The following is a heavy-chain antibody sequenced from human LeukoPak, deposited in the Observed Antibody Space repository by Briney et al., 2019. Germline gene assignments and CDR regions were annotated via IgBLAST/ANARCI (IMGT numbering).Heavy chain of an antibody. CDR3: ARDNYDYVWGSYRHLDY. D-gene: IGHD3-16*02. Sequence: SETLSLTCTVSGDSISSYYWSWIRQPPGKGLEWIGYIYYSGSTNYNPSLKSRVTISVDTSKNQFSLKVTSVTAADTAVYYCARDNYDYVWGSYRHLDYWGQGNLVTVSS. CDR1: GDSISSYY. CDR2: IYYSGST. V-gene: IGHV4-59*01. J-gene: IGHJ4*02.